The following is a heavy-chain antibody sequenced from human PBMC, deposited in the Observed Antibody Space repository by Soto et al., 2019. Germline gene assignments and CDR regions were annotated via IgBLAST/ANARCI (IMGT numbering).Heavy chain of an antibody. V-gene: IGHV4-34*01. CDR1: GGSFSGYY. J-gene: IGHJ5*02. D-gene: IGHD2-2*01. CDR2: ITHSGGT. CDR3: ARGYCSSTSCWNWFDP. Sequence: SETLSLTCAVYGGSFSGYYWSWIRQPPGKGLEWIGEITHSGGTNYNPSLKSRVTISVDTSKNQFSLKLSSVTAADTAVYYCARGYCSSTSCWNWFDPWGQGTLVTVSS.